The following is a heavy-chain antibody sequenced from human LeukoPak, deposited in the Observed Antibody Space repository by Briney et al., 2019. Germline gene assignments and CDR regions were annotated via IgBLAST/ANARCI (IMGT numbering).Heavy chain of an antibody. CDR2: IRSKANSYAT. V-gene: IGHV3-73*01. D-gene: IGHD2-2*01. J-gene: IGHJ6*02. CDR3: ARGPGAPTYYYGMDV. Sequence: GGSLRLSCAASGFTFSGSAMHWVRQASGKGLEWVGRIRSKANSYATAYAASVKGRFTISRDDSKNTAYLQMNSLKTEDTAVYYCARGPGAPTYYYGMDVWGQGTTVTVSS. CDR1: GFTFSGSA.